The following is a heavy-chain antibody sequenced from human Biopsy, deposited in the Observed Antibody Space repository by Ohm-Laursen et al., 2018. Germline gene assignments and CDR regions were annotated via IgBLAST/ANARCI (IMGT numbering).Heavy chain of an antibody. CDR2: IWYDGSNK. CDR3: ARDRYYGSANYFGYYNMDV. Sequence: SLRLSCAASGFTFSSYGMHWVRQAPGKGLEWVAVIWYDGSNKYYADSVKGRFTISRDNSKNTLFLQMNNLRSEDTAVYYCARDRYYGSANYFGYYNMDVWGQGTTVTVSS. CDR1: GFTFSSYG. V-gene: IGHV3-33*01. D-gene: IGHD3-10*01. J-gene: IGHJ6*02.